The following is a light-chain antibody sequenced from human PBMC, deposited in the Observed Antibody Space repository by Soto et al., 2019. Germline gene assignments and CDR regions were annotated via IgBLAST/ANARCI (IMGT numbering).Light chain of an antibody. Sequence: EVVLTQSPGTLSLSPGERATLSCRASQFVGGSYLAWYQQKPGQAPRLLIYGASNVAPGIPDRFSGSGSGTDFTLTISRLEPEEFAVYYCQRYAASPYTFGQGTKLEI. V-gene: IGKV3-20*01. CDR2: GAS. CDR1: QFVGGSY. CDR3: QRYAASPYT. J-gene: IGKJ2*01.